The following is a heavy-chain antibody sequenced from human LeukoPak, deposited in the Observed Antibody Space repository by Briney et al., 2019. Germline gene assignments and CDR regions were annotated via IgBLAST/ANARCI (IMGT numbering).Heavy chain of an antibody. J-gene: IGHJ5*02. D-gene: IGHD2-15*01. Sequence: SETLSLTCAVSGYSISSGYYWGWIRQPPGKGLEWIGSIYHSGSTYYNPSLKSRVTISGDTSKNQFSLKLSSVTAADTAVYYCARAVVAAKEGWFDPWGQGTLVTVSS. V-gene: IGHV4-38-2*01. CDR3: ARAVVAAKEGWFDP. CDR1: GYSISSGYY. CDR2: IYHSGST.